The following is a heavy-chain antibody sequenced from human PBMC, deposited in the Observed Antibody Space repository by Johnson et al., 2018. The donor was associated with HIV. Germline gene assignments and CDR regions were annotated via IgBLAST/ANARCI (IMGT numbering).Heavy chain of an antibody. CDR3: ARGNITRIVGASYAFDI. CDR2: ISSNGGST. V-gene: IGHV3-64*01. CDR1: GFTFSSYA. D-gene: IGHD3-22*01. Sequence: VQLVESGGGLVQPGGSLRLSCAASGFTFSSYAMHWVRQAPGKGLEYVSAISSNGGSTYYAHSVKGRFTISRDNSKTTLYLQMGSLGVEDMAVYYCARGNITRIVGASYAFDIWGQGTMVTVSS. J-gene: IGHJ3*02.